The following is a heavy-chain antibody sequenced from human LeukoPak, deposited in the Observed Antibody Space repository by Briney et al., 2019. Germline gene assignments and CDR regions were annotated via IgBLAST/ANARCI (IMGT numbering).Heavy chain of an antibody. CDR3: ARDPDIFVY. V-gene: IGHV3-23*01. CDR2: ISGSGGST. D-gene: IGHD3-9*01. J-gene: IGHJ4*02. CDR1: GFTFSSYA. Sequence: GGSLRLSCAASGFTFSSYAMSWVRQAPGKGLEWVSAISGSGGSTYYADSVKGRFTISRDNSKNTVYLQMNSLRGEDTALYYCARDPDIFVYWGQGTLVTVSS.